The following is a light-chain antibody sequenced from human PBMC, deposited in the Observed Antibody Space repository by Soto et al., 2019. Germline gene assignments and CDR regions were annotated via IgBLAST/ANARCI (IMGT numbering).Light chain of an antibody. CDR2: AAS. V-gene: IGKV1-16*01. CDR3: LRHNSYPWT. Sequence: NQLMYSPSALSASVGDRFTVTSRACHGISRSLAWFQQKPGQAPKSVIYAASSLQSGVPSRFSGSGSGTEVTLTISSLPPEDLASYYCLRHNSYPWTCGQGTKVDIK. CDR1: HGISRS. J-gene: IGKJ1*01.